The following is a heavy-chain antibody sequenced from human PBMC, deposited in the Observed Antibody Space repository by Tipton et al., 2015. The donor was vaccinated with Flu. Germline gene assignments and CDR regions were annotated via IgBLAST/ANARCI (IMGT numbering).Heavy chain of an antibody. CDR3: AKVIPELVAGLDY. V-gene: IGHV3-23*01. D-gene: IGHD6-19*01. J-gene: IGHJ4*02. CDR1: GFTFSRYG. Sequence: GSLRLSCAASGFTFSRYGMSWVRQAPGKGLEWVSAISGSGGTTYFADSVKGRFTISRDTSKSTLYLQMNSLRADDTAVYYCAKVIPELVAGLDYWGQGTLVTVSS. CDR2: ISGSGGTT.